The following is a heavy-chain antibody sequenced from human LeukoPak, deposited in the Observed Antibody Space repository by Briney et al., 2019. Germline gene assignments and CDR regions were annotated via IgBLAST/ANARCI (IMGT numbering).Heavy chain of an antibody. CDR1: GYTFTSYY. J-gene: IGHJ4*02. CDR3: VLYYYGSGSPDY. CDR2: INPSGGST. D-gene: IGHD3-10*01. Sequence: GASVKVSCKASGYTFTSYYMHWVRQAPGQGLEWMGIINPSGGSTSYAQKFQGRVTITAGESTSTAYMELSSLRSEDTAVYYCVLYYYGSGSPDYWGQGTLVTVSS. V-gene: IGHV1-46*01.